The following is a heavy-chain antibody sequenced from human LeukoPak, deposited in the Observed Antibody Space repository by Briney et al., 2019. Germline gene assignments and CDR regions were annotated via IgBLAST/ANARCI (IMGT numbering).Heavy chain of an antibody. CDR3: ARGGIPIFGVVEDYSYYYMDV. CDR2: VNPNSGDT. D-gene: IGHD3-3*01. Sequence: ASVKVSCKASGYTFTNYDINWVRQATGQGLEWMGWVNPNSGDTGYAQKFQGRLTITRNTPISTAYMELSSLRSEDTAVYYCARGGIPIFGVVEDYSYYYMDVRGKGATVTVSS. CDR1: GYTFTNYD. V-gene: IGHV1-8*03. J-gene: IGHJ6*03.